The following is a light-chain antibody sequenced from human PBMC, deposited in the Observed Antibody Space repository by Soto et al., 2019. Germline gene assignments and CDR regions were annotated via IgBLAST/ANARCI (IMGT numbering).Light chain of an antibody. J-gene: IGLJ3*02. Sequence: QSVLTQPPSASGSPGQSVTISCTGTSSDVGGYNYVSWYQQHPGKAPKLMIYEVSKRPSGVPDRFSGSKSGNTASLTVSGLQAEGEADYYCTSYAGDTSLGVLGGGTKLTVL. CDR1: SSDVGGYNY. CDR3: TSYAGDTSLGV. V-gene: IGLV2-8*01. CDR2: EVS.